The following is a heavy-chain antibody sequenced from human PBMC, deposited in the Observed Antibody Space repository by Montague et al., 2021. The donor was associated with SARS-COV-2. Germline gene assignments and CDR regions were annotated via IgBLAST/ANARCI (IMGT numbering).Heavy chain of an antibody. D-gene: IGHD1-14*01. V-gene: IGHV3-30-3*01. CDR3: AREEPTWAFDI. CDR2: ISYDGSNK. J-gene: IGHJ3*02. Sequence: SLRLSCEASGFTFSRYAMHWVRQAPGKGLEWVAVISYDGSNKYYADYVKGRFTIYRGNSKNTLYLQMNSLRAEDTAMYYCAREEPTWAFDIWGQETMVTVSS. CDR1: GFTFSRYA.